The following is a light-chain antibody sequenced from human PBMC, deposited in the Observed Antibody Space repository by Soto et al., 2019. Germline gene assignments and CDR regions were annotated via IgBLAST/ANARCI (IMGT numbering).Light chain of an antibody. V-gene: IGLV1-40*01. CDR2: SNI. CDR1: SSDIGAGYD. J-gene: IGLJ3*02. CDR3: QSYASSLGGSKGV. Sequence: QAVVTQPPSMSGAPGQRVTISCTGSSSDIGAGYDVHWYQQFPGTAPKLLIYSNINRPSGVPDRFSGSKSGTSASLAITGLQAEDEADYYCQSYASSLGGSKGVFGGGTKLTVL.